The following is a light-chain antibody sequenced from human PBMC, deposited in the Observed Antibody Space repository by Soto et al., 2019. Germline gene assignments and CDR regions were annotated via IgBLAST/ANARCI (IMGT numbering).Light chain of an antibody. V-gene: IGKV3-11*01. CDR3: QQRHNWPPSIT. Sequence: EIVLTQSPATLSLSPGERATLSCRASQSVGGHLAWYQQKPGQAPRLLIYDASDRATGIPARFSGSGSETDLTLTISSLEPDDSAVYYCQQRHNWPPSITFGQGTRLEIK. J-gene: IGKJ5*01. CDR1: QSVGGH. CDR2: DAS.